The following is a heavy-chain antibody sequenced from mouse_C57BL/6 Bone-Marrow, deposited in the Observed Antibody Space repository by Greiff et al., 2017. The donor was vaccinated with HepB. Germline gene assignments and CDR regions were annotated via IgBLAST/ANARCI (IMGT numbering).Heavy chain of an antibody. Sequence: SGAELVRPGASVKMSCKASGYTFTSYNMHWVKQTPRQGLEWIGAIYPGNGDTSYNQKFKGKATLTVGKSSSTAYMPLSSLTSEDSAVYFCARDYYVSSPYAMDYWGQGTSVTVSS. D-gene: IGHD1-1*01. CDR3: ARDYYVSSPYAMDY. J-gene: IGHJ4*01. CDR1: GYTFTSYN. V-gene: IGHV1-12*01. CDR2: IYPGNGDT.